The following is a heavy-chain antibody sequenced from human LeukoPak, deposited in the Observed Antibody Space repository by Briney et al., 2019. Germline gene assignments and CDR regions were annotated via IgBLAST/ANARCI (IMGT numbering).Heavy chain of an antibody. V-gene: IGHV4-59*08. D-gene: IGHD1-26*01. CDR1: GGSISGFY. Sequence: PSETLSLTCTVSGGSISGFYWSWLRQPPGKGLEWIGHIYHSGSTNYNPSLKSRVTISVDTSKNQFSLKVSSLTAADTAVYYCARRVGVTRIDYWGQGALVIVSS. J-gene: IGHJ4*02. CDR3: ARRVGVTRIDY. CDR2: IYHSGST.